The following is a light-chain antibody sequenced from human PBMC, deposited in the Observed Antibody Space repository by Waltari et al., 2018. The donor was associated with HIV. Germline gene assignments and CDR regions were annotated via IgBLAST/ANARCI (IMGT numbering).Light chain of an antibody. V-gene: IGLV1-51*01. Sequence: QSVLTQPPSVSAAPGQKVTISCSGSTPTIGNKSVSCYQQLPGTAPKLLIYDNNKRPSGIPDRFSGSKSGTSATLGITGLQTGDEADYYCGSWDSSLSGVVFGGGTKLTVL. CDR3: GSWDSSLSGVV. J-gene: IGLJ2*01. CDR2: DNN. CDR1: TPTIGNKS.